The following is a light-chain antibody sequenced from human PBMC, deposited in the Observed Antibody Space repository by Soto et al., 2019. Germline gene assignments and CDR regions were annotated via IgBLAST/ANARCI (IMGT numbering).Light chain of an antibody. J-gene: IGKJ1*01. V-gene: IGKV3-20*01. CDR3: QQYNDYSAWT. CDR1: QSVSSSY. Sequence: EIVLTQSPGTLSLSPGERATLSCRASQSVSSSYLAWYQQKPGQAPRLLIYGASSRATGIPDRFSGSGSGTEFTLTISSLRPDDFATYYCQQYNDYSAWTFGQGTKVDIK. CDR2: GAS.